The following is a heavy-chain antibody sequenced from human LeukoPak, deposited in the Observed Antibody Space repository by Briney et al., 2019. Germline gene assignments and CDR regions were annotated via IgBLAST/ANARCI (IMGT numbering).Heavy chain of an antibody. Sequence: ASVKVSCKASGYTFTGYYMHWVRQAPGQGLEWMGWINPNSGGTNYAQKLQGRVTMTTDTSTSTAYMELRSLRSDDTAVYYCARDGSHIVPASGMDVWGQGTTVTVSS. V-gene: IGHV1-2*02. CDR2: INPNSGGT. D-gene: IGHD2-2*01. J-gene: IGHJ6*02. CDR3: ARDGSHIVPASGMDV. CDR1: GYTFTGYY.